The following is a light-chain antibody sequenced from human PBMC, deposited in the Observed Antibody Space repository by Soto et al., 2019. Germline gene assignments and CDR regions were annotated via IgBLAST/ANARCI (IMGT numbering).Light chain of an antibody. V-gene: IGKV1-13*02. J-gene: IGKJ3*01. Sequence: AIQLTQSPSSLSASVGDRVTITCRASQGISSALAWYQQKPGKAPKLLISDASSLESGVPSRFSGRGSGTDFTLTISSLQPEDFAAYYCQQLISYPFTFGPGTKVDIK. CDR1: QGISSA. CDR3: QQLISYPFT. CDR2: DAS.